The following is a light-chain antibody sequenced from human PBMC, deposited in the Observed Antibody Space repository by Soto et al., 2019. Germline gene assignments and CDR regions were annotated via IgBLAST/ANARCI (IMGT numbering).Light chain of an antibody. CDR2: DAS. Sequence: EIVLTQSPATLSLSPGERATLSCRASQSISSYLAWYQQKPGQAPRLLIYDASNKATGIPARFSGSGSGTDFPLPISSLEPEDCALYYCQQRSNWPPITFGQGTRLEIK. J-gene: IGKJ5*01. V-gene: IGKV3-11*01. CDR1: QSISSY. CDR3: QQRSNWPPIT.